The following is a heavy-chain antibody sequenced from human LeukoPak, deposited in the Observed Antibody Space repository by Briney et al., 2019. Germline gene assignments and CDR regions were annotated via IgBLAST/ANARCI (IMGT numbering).Heavy chain of an antibody. CDR1: GFTFSIYW. V-gene: IGHV3-7*01. J-gene: IGHJ4*02. D-gene: IGHD5-18*01. Sequence: GGSLTLSCAASGFTFSIYWMSWARHAPGKGLEWVANIKQDGSEKYYVDSVTGRFTISRDNAKKSLYLQMNSLRAEDTAVYYCARGAMAYFDYWGQGTLVTVSS. CDR2: IKQDGSEK. CDR3: ARGAMAYFDY.